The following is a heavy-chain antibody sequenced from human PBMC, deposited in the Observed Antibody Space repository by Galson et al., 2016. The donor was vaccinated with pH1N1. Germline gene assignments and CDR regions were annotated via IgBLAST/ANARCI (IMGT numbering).Heavy chain of an antibody. Sequence: SVKVSYKASGGTFGSYGINWVRQAPGQGLEWMGGIIPIFNTAKYAQNFQGRVTITADESTTTAYMELTSLRSEDTAMYFCAREDYYDTDLSDWYFDLWGRGTLLTVSS. CDR3: AREDYYDTDLSDWYFDL. V-gene: IGHV1-69*13. CDR2: IIPIFNTA. CDR1: GGTFGSYG. J-gene: IGHJ2*01. D-gene: IGHD3-22*01.